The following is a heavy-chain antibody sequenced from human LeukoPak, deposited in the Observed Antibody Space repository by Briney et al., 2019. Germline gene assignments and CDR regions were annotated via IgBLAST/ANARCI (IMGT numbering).Heavy chain of an antibody. Sequence: PGGSLRLSCAASGFTFSSYTMNWVRQAPGKGLEWVSYISSSSSTIYYADSVKGRFTISRDNAKNSLYLQMNSLRAEDTAVYYCARLSAMLRGPEPFYYFEYWGQGILVTVSS. V-gene: IGHV3-48*01. CDR3: ARLSAMLRGPEPFYYFEY. CDR1: GFTFSSYT. D-gene: IGHD3-10*01. J-gene: IGHJ4*02. CDR2: ISSSSSTI.